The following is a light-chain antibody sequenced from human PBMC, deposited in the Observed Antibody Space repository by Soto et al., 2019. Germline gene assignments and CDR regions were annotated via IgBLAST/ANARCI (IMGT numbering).Light chain of an antibody. CDR2: GNV. CDR3: QSYDTSLSLYV. V-gene: IGLV1-40*01. CDR1: SSNIGAGYD. J-gene: IGLJ1*01. Sequence: QSVLTQPPSVSGAPGQRVTISCSGSSSNIGAGYDVHWYQQLPGTAPKLLIYGNVNRPSGVSDRFSGSKSGTSGSLAITGLQAEDAADYYCQSYDTSLSLYVFGTGTKVTVL.